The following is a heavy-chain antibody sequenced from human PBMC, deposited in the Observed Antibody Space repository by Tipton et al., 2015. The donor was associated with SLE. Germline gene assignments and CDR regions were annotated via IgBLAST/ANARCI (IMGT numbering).Heavy chain of an antibody. D-gene: IGHD7-27*01. CDR3: ARGLTGGWYFDY. CDR2: INHSGST. CDR1: GGSFSGYY. J-gene: IGHJ4*02. V-gene: IGHV4-34*01. Sequence: TLSLTCAVYGGSFSGYYWSWIRQPPGKGLEWIGEINHSGSTNYNPSLKSRVTISVDTSKNQFSLKLSSATAADTAVYYCARGLTGGWYFDYGGRGSLVTVSS.